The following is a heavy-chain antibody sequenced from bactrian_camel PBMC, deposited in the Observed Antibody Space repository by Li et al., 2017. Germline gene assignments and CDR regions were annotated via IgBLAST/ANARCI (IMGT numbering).Heavy chain of an antibody. CDR3: AAELAPCRHISGVASAFY. Sequence: HVQLVESGGGSVQAGGSLRLSCAASGAASSRYSMAWFRQAPGKVREGVAGIASDGHITYADAVKGRFTISKDSANNTLWLQMDSLKPEDTAMYYCAAELAPCRHISGVASAFYWGLGTQVTVS. CDR1: GAASSRYS. V-gene: IGHV3S53*01. D-gene: IGHD2*01. J-gene: IGHJ4*01. CDR2: IASDGHI.